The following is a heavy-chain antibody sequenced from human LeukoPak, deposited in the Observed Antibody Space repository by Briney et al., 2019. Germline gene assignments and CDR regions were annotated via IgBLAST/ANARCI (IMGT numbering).Heavy chain of an antibody. D-gene: IGHD3/OR15-3a*01. V-gene: IGHV4-59*01. CDR2: IYYSGST. CDR3: ARVLEGLTSFDY. CDR1: GGFISSSY. Sequence: SETLSLTCTVSGGFISSSYWGWIRQPPGKGLEWIGYIYYSGSTNYNPSLKSRVTILIDTSKNQFSLKLGSVTPADTAVYYCARVLEGLTSFDYWGQGTLVTVSS. J-gene: IGHJ4*02.